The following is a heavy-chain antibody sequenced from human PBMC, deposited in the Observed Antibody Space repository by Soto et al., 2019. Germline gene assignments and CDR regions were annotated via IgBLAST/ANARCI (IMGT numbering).Heavy chain of an antibody. Sequence: QVQLVQSGAEVKKPGSSVKVSCKASGGTFSSYTISWVRQAPGQGLEWMGRIIPILGIANYAQKFQGRVTITADKSTSTAYMELSSLRSEDTAVYYCAREGDDTDYYYYMDVWGKGTMVTVSS. D-gene: IGHD3-16*01. V-gene: IGHV1-69*08. CDR3: AREGDDTDYYYYMDV. J-gene: IGHJ6*03. CDR1: GGTFSSYT. CDR2: IIPILGIA.